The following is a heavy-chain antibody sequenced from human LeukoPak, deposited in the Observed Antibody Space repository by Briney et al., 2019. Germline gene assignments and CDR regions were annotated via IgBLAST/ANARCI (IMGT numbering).Heavy chain of an antibody. V-gene: IGHV4-38-2*02. Sequence: PSETLSLTCTVSGYSISSGYYWGWIRQPPGQGLEWIGSIYHSGSTYYNPSLKSRVTISVDTSKNQFSLKLSSVTAGDTAVYYCATFTYYYGSGSYFSFDYWGQGTLVTVSS. CDR3: ATFTYYYGSGSYFSFDY. CDR1: GYSISSGYY. CDR2: IYHSGST. D-gene: IGHD3-10*01. J-gene: IGHJ4*02.